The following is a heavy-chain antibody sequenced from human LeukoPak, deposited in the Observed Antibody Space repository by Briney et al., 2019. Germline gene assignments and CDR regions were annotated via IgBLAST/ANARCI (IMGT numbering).Heavy chain of an antibody. J-gene: IGHJ5*02. V-gene: IGHV4-59*01. CDR1: GGSISSYY. D-gene: IGHD3-3*01. CDR2: IYYSGST. CDR3: ARDRYYDFWKGFDP. Sequence: SETLSLTCTVSGGSISSYYWSWIRQPSGKGLEWIGYIYYSGSTNYNPSLKSRVTISVDTSKNQFSLKLSSVTAADTAVYYCARDRYYDFWKGFDPWGQGTLVTVSS.